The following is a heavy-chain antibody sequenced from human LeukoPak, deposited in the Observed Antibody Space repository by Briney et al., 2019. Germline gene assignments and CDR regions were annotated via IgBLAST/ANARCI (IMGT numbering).Heavy chain of an antibody. Sequence: PSETLSLTCTVSGGSISSYYWSWIRQPPGKGLEWIGYIYYSGSTNYNPSLKSRVTISVDTSKNQFSLKLSSVTAADTAVYYCARVSYYYDSSGYGRYGMDVWGQGTTVTVSS. CDR2: IYYSGST. J-gene: IGHJ6*02. V-gene: IGHV4-59*01. D-gene: IGHD3-22*01. CDR3: ARVSYYYDSSGYGRYGMDV. CDR1: GGSISSYY.